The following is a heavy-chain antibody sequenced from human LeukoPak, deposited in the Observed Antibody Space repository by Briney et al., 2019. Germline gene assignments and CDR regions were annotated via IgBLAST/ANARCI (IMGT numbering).Heavy chain of an antibody. D-gene: IGHD5-18*01. CDR3: ARGIKLWFYFDS. CDR2: IIPLFNTA. CDR1: GGTFNSYA. V-gene: IGHV1-69*01. Sequence: ASVKVSCKASGGTFNSYAITWVRQAPGQGLEWMGGIIPLFNTANYAQKFQGRVTITADESTTTAYMELSSPRSEDTAVYYCARGIKLWFYFDSWGQGTLVTVSS. J-gene: IGHJ4*02.